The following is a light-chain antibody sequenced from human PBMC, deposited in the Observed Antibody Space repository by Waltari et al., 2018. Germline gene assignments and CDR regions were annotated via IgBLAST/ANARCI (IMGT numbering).Light chain of an antibody. CDR1: RDINNY. CDR3: QHYDGVPPWT. V-gene: IGKV1-33*01. J-gene: IGKJ1*01. CDR2: DAS. Sequence: DIQMTQSPSSLSASVGDRVTITCQASRDINNYLNWYQQKQGKAPKLLIYDASTLETGVPSRLSGSGSGTDFVFTISRLQPEDIATYYCQHYDGVPPWTFGQGTRVDFK.